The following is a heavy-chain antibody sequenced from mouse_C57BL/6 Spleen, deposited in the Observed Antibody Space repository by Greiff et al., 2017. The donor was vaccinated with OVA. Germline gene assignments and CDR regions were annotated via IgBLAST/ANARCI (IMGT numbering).Heavy chain of an antibody. D-gene: IGHD4-1*01. CDR1: GYAFSSYW. V-gene: IGHV1-80*01. CDR3: ARKGLGPWYFDV. Sequence: QVQLQQSGAELVKPGASVKISCKASGYAFSSYWMNWVKQRPGKGLEWIGQIYPGDGDTNYNGKFKGKATLTADKSSSTAYMQLSSLTSEDSAVYFCARKGLGPWYFDVWGTGTTVTVSS. CDR2: IYPGDGDT. J-gene: IGHJ1*03.